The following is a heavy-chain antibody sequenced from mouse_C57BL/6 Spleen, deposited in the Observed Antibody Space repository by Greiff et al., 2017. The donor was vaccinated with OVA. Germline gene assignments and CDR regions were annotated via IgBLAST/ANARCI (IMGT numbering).Heavy chain of an antibody. CDR3: ARKGIYYGSNPDY. J-gene: IGHJ2*01. V-gene: IGHV1-59*01. CDR1: GYTLTSYW. D-gene: IGHD1-1*01. CDR2: IDPSDSYT. Sequence: QVQLQQPGAELVRPGPSVKLSCKASGYTLTSYWMHWVKQRPGQGLEWIGVIDPSDSYTNYNQKFKGKATLTVDTSSSTAYMQLSSLTSEDSAVYYCARKGIYYGSNPDYWGQGTTLTVSS.